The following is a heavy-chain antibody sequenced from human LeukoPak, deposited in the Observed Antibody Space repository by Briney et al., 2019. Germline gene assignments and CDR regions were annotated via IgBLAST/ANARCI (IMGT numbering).Heavy chain of an antibody. CDR3: ARDFLLQSEGLFDY. D-gene: IGHD4-11*01. Sequence: KPSETLSLTCAVYGGSFSGYYWTWIRQPPGKGLEWIGEINHSGGTNYNPSLKSRVTISVDTSKNQFSLKLSSVTAADTAVYYCARDFLLQSEGLFDYWGQGTLVTVSS. CDR1: GGSFSGYY. CDR2: INHSGGT. J-gene: IGHJ4*02. V-gene: IGHV4-34*01.